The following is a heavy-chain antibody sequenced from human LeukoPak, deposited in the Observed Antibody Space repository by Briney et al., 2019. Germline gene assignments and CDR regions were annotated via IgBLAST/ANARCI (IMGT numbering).Heavy chain of an antibody. Sequence: PSETLSLTCTVSGGSISSYYWSWIRQPPGKGLEWIGYIYYSGSANYNPCLKSRVTISVDTSKNQFSLKLSSVTAADTAVYYCARLEMATIGEGFDYWGQGTLVTVSS. CDR3: ARLEMATIGEGFDY. J-gene: IGHJ4*02. D-gene: IGHD5-24*01. V-gene: IGHV4-59*01. CDR1: GGSISSYY. CDR2: IYYSGSA.